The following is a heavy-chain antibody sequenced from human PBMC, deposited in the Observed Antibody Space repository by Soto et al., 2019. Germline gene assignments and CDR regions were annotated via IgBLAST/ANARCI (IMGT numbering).Heavy chain of an antibody. Sequence: PADTLSLTCGVSGDSITNGKWWRWVRQPPGKGLEWIGEILHTGRTNYSPSLKSRVTISVDKSKNQFSLELSSVTAADTAVYYCAGGSNKLWGSWGQGMLVTVSS. CDR1: GDSITNGKW. J-gene: IGHJ4*02. CDR3: AGGSNKLWGS. V-gene: IGHV4-4*02. CDR2: ILHTGRT. D-gene: IGHD2-21*01.